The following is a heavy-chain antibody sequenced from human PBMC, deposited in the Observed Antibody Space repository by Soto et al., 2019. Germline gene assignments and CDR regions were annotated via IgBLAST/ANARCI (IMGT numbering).Heavy chain of an antibody. D-gene: IGHD3-3*01. CDR2: VYHTGRT. CDR3: ARDFAYFDS. V-gene: IGHV4-61*01. J-gene: IGHJ4*02. CDR1: GGSFKSGSYS. Sequence: QVQLQESGPGLVKPSETLSLTCTVSGGSFKSGSYSWSWIRQPPGKGLEWIGYVYHTGRTSYNPSLKSRVYISMDTSKNQFSLKLDSVTAADTAVYFCARDFAYFDSWGQGTLVTVSS.